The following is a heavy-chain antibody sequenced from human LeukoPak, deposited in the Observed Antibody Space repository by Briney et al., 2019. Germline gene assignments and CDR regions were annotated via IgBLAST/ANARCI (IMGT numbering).Heavy chain of an antibody. V-gene: IGHV3-30-3*01. CDR1: GFTFSSYA. Sequence: GRSLRLSCAASGFTFSSYAMHWVRQAPGKGLEWVAVISYDGSNKYYADSVKGRFTISRDNSKNTLYLQMNSLRAEDTAVYYCARGSKWELDYWGQGTLVTVSS. D-gene: IGHD1-26*01. CDR3: ARGSKWELDY. CDR2: ISYDGSNK. J-gene: IGHJ4*02.